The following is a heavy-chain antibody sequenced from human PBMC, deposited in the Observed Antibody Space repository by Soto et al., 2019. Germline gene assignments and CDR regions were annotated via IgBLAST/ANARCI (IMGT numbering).Heavy chain of an antibody. CDR1: GFNFNDYG. CDR2: ISWNSVSI. CDR3: AKDMENGYNPYYYYGMDV. Sequence: EVQLVESGGDLVQPGRSLRLSCAASGFNFNDYGMHWVRQAPGKGLEWVSSISWNSVSIGYADSVKGRFTISRDNAKNSLYLQMNTLRAEDTALYYCAKDMENGYNPYYYYGMDVWGQGITVTVSS. D-gene: IGHD3-10*01. J-gene: IGHJ6*02. V-gene: IGHV3-9*01.